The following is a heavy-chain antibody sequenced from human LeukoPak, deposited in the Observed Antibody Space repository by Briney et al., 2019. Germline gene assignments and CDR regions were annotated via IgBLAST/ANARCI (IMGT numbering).Heavy chain of an antibody. CDR3: ARVIIVGATGI. V-gene: IGHV3-11*04. J-gene: IGHJ3*02. Sequence: PGGSLRLSCAASEFTVNSNYMIWVRQAPGKGLEWVSYISSGGSTVYYADSVKGRFTISRDNAKNSLYLQMNSLRAEDTAVYYCARVIIVGATGIWGQGTMVTVSS. CDR2: ISSGGSTV. D-gene: IGHD1-26*01. CDR1: EFTVNSNY.